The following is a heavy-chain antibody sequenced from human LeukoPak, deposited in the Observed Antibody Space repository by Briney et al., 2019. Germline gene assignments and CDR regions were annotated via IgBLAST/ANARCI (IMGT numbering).Heavy chain of an antibody. CDR2: IGTAGDT. J-gene: IGHJ4*02. Sequence: GGSLRLSCAASGFTFSDYVMHWVRQATGKGREWVSAIGTAGDTYYTGSVKGRFTISRENAKNSLYLQMNSLRAGDTAVYYCARVAKERVGGVYYFDYWGQGTLVTVSS. V-gene: IGHV3-13*01. CDR1: GFTFSDYV. CDR3: ARVAKERVGGVYYFDY. D-gene: IGHD1-1*01.